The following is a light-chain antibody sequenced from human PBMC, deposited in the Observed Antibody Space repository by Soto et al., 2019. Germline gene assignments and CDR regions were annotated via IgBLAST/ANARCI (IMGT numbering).Light chain of an antibody. J-gene: IGKJ5*01. CDR1: QSLTNSF. CDR3: QQYGTSQII. Sequence: EIVLTQSPGTLSLSPGERATLSCRASQSLTNSFIAWYQQKPGQAPRLLIYDTSSRATGIPDTFSGSGSGTDFTLTISRLQPEDFAVFFCQQYGTSQIIFGQGTRL. CDR2: DTS. V-gene: IGKV3-20*01.